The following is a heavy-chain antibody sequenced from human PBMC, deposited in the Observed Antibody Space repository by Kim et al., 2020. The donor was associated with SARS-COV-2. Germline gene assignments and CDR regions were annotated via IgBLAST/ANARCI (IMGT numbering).Heavy chain of an antibody. V-gene: IGHV4-34*01. D-gene: IGHD1-26*01. CDR1: GGSFSGYY. J-gene: IGHJ4*02. Sequence: SETLSLTCAVYGGSFSGYYWSWIRQPPGKGLEWIGEINHSGSTNYNPSLKSRVTISVDTSKNQFSLKLSSVTAADTAVYYCARGRPLVYYFDYWGQGTLVTVSS. CDR3: ARGRPLVYYFDY. CDR2: INHSGST.